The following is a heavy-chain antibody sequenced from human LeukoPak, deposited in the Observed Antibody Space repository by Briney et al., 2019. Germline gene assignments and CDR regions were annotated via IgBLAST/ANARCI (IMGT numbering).Heavy chain of an antibody. D-gene: IGHD3-22*01. CDR2: IKQDGSEK. CDR1: GFTFSSYA. CDR3: ARDGSTVVQG. J-gene: IGHJ3*01. V-gene: IGHV3-7*01. Sequence: GGSLRLSCAASGFTFSSYAMSWVRQAPGKGLEWVANIKQDGSEKYYVDSVKGRFTISRDNAKNSLYLQMNSLRAEDTAVYYCARDGSTVVQGWGQGTMVTVSS.